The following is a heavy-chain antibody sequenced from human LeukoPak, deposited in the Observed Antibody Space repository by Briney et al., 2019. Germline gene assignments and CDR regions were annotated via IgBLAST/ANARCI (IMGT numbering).Heavy chain of an antibody. CDR2: INGDGSST. V-gene: IGHV3-74*01. D-gene: IGHD1-26*01. CDR3: SGSYAYNWFDP. Sequence: GGSLRLSCAASGFTFSKYWMHWVRQAPGKGPVWVSRINGDGSSTSYADSVKARFTISRDSAKNTLYLQMNSLRAEDTAVYYCSGSYAYNWFDPWGQGTLVTVSS. J-gene: IGHJ5*02. CDR1: GFTFSKYW.